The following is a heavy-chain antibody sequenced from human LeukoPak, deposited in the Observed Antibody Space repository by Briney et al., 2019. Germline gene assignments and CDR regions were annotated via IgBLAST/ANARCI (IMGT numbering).Heavy chain of an antibody. D-gene: IGHD3-10*01. CDR1: GGSITNTNW. V-gene: IGHV4-4*02. CDR3: ARAYYYGPSGKND. Sequence: SETLSLTCAVSGGSITNTNWWSWVRQPPGKGLEWIGEINHSGSTNYNPSLKSRVTISVDKSKNQFSLKLSSVTAADTAVYYCARAYYYGPSGKNDWGQGALVTVSS. CDR2: INHSGST. J-gene: IGHJ4*02.